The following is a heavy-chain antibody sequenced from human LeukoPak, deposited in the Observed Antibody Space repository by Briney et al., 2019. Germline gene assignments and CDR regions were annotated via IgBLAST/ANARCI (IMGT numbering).Heavy chain of an antibody. CDR2: FSGSGGRT. J-gene: IGHJ6*04. CDR1: GYTLCRYG. CDR3: ARDGYNGNHMDV. V-gene: IGHV3-23*01. D-gene: IGHD5-24*01. Sequence: GGSLRLSYAPPGYTLCRYGMSCVPEAPGEGLEWVSPFSGSGGRTYYADTLKGRFTISREKSTVTLYLHMNSLRAEDTAVYYCARDGYNGNHMDVWGKGTPVTISS.